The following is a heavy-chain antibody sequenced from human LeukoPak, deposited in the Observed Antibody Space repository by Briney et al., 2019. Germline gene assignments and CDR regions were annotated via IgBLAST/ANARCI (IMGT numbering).Heavy chain of an antibody. D-gene: IGHD3-22*01. CDR3: ASAPSEIGGYYPEYFRH. CDR1: GFTFSTYW. V-gene: IGHV3-74*01. J-gene: IGHJ1*01. Sequence: GGSLRLSCAASGFTFSTYWMHWVRQAPGKGLVCVSRIKSDGSTTYADSVKGRCPISRDNAKNTISLQINSLRPEDTGVYYCASAPSEIGGYYPEYFRHWGQGTLVTVSS. CDR2: IKSDGST.